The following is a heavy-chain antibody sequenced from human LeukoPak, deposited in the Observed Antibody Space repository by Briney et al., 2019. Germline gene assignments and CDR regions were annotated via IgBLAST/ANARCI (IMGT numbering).Heavy chain of an antibody. CDR1: GYTFTSYA. CDR2: INAGNGNT. CDR3: ARRYSSSWHAPFDY. D-gene: IGHD6-13*01. Sequence: ASVKASCKASGYTFTSYAMHWERQAPGQRLELMGWINAGNGNTKYSQKFQGRVTITRDTSASTAYMELSSLRSEDTAVYYCARRYSSSWHAPFDYWGQGTLVTVSS. J-gene: IGHJ4*02. V-gene: IGHV1-3*01.